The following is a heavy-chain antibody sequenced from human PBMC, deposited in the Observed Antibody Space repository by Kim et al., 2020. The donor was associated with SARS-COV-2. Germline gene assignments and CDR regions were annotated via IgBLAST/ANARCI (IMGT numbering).Heavy chain of an antibody. Sequence: GGSLRLSCAASGFTFSSYSMNWVRQAPGKGLEWISSISSSSSYIYYADSVKGRFTIPRDNARASLYLQMNSLRAEDTAVYYCARVLTSGWSYFDYWGQGTLVTVSS. D-gene: IGHD6-19*01. CDR2: ISSSSSYI. V-gene: IGHV3-21*04. CDR3: ARVLTSGWSYFDY. CDR1: GFTFSSYS. J-gene: IGHJ4*02.